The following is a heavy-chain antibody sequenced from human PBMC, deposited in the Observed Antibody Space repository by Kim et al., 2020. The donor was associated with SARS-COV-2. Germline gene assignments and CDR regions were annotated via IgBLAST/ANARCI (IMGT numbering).Heavy chain of an antibody. D-gene: IGHD2-21*01. CDR2: IYSDGST. V-gene: IGHV3-53*04. CDR3: ARDGCGGDCSYDMDV. CDR1: GFTVSSNY. J-gene: IGHJ6*02. Sequence: GGSLRLSCAASGFTVSSNYMSWVRQAPGKGLEWVSVIYSDGSTNYADSVKGRFTISRHNSKNTLYLQMNSLRAEDTAVYSCARDGCGGDCSYDMDVWGQGSTVTVSS.